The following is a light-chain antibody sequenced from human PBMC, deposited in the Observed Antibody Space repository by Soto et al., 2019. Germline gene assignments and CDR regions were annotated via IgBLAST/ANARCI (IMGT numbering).Light chain of an antibody. Sequence: QSVLTQSSSASASLGSSVKLTCTLTSSPSHYIIAWHQQQPGKAPRSLMNVGGSGRSNKWSGVPDRFSGSSSGADRYLTISNLQSEDEADYYCETWDSSTRVFGGGTKVTVL. CDR2: VGGSGRS. V-gene: IGLV4-60*03. J-gene: IGLJ3*02. CDR3: ETWDSSTRV. CDR1: SSPSHYI.